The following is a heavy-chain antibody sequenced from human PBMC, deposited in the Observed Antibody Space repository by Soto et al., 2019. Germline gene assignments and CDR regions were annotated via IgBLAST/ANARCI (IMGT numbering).Heavy chain of an antibody. V-gene: IGHV4-61*01. CDR3: ARDGTDYYYGMDV. D-gene: IGHD1-1*01. CDR1: GGSVSSGSYY. CDR2: IYYSGST. J-gene: IGHJ6*02. Sequence: SETLSLTCTVSGGSVSSGSYYWSWIRQPPGKGLEWIGYIYYSGSTNYNPSLKSRVTISVDTSKNQFSLKLSSVTAADTAVYYCARDGTDYYYGMDVWGQGTTVTVSS.